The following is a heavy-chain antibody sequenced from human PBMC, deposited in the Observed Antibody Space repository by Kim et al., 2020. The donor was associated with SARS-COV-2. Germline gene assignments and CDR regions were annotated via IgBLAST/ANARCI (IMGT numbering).Heavy chain of an antibody. J-gene: IGHJ4*02. D-gene: IGHD3-10*01. Sequence: SETLSLTCAVSGGSISSSNWWSWVRQPPGKGLEWIGEIYHSGSTNYNPSLKSRVTISVDKSKNQFSLKLSSVTAADTAVYYCASRWNYGSGSYYTRYYFDYWGQGTLVTVSS. V-gene: IGHV4-4*02. CDR3: ASRWNYGSGSYYTRYYFDY. CDR2: IYHSGST. CDR1: GGSISSSNW.